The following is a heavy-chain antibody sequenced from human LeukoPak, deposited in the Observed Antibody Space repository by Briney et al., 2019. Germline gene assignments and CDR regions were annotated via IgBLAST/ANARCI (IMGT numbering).Heavy chain of an antibody. CDR2: MNPNSSNT. CDR1: GYTFTSYD. D-gene: IGHD6-13*01. Sequence: GASVKVSCKASGYTFTSYDINWVRQATGQGLEWMGWMNPNSSNTGYAQKFQGRVTITRNTSISTAYMELSSLRSEDTAVYYCARDRGSSWYGSRWYFDLWGRGTLVTVSS. CDR3: ARDRGSSWYGSRWYFDL. V-gene: IGHV1-8*03. J-gene: IGHJ2*01.